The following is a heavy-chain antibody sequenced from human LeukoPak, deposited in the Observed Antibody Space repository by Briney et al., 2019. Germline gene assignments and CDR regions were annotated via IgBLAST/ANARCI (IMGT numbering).Heavy chain of an antibody. J-gene: IGHJ4*02. CDR1: GYTFTSYG. V-gene: IGHV1-18*01. Sequence: ASVKVSCKASGYTFTSYGISWVRQAPGQGLEWMGWISAYNGNTNYAQKLQGRVTMTTDTSTSTAYMEPRSLRSDDTAVYYCARSYSSGSDFDYWGQGTLVTVSS. CDR3: ARSYSSGSDFDY. CDR2: ISAYNGNT. D-gene: IGHD6-19*01.